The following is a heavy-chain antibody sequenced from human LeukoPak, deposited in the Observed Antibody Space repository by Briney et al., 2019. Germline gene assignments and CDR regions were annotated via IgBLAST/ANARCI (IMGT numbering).Heavy chain of an antibody. CDR2: ISAYNGNT. CDR1: GYTFTSYG. Sequence: ASVKVSCKASGYTFTSYGISWVRQAPGQGLEWMGWISAYNGNTTYAQKLQGRVTMTTDTSTSTAYMELRSLRSDDTAVYYCARDGYCSSTSCRYYYYYGMDVWGQGTTVTVSS. J-gene: IGHJ6*02. CDR3: ARDGYCSSTSCRYYYYYGMDV. D-gene: IGHD2-2*03. V-gene: IGHV1-18*01.